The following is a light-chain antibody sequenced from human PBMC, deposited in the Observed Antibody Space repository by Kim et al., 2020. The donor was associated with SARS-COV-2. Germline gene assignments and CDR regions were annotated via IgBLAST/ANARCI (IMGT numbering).Light chain of an antibody. Sequence: SASVGVRVTITCRASQIVETYLAWYQQKPGKAPKLLVYQASSLQVGVPSRFSGSGSGAEFTLTINSLQPDDFATYYCQHYIRFPYTFGQGTKLEI. J-gene: IGKJ2*01. CDR3: QHYIRFPYT. V-gene: IGKV1-5*03. CDR1: QIVETY. CDR2: QAS.